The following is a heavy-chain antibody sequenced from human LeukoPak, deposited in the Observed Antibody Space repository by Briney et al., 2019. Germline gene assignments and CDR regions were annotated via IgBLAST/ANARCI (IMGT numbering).Heavy chain of an antibody. CDR2: ISPYSGNT. CDR1: GYTFTGYY. CDR3: ARDSQPRRYYYYYMDV. J-gene: IGHJ6*03. Sequence: ASVKVSCKASGYTFTGYYMHWVRQAPGQGLEWLGWISPYSGNTNFAQKLQDRLIMTADPSTNTTYMELTSLRSDDTAVYFCARDSQPRRYYYYYMDVWGRGTTVSVSS. V-gene: IGHV1-18*04.